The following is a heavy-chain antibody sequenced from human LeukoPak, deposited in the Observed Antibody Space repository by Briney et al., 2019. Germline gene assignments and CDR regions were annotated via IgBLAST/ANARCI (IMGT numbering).Heavy chain of an antibody. V-gene: IGHV3-30*04. J-gene: IGHJ4*02. CDR2: ISYDGSNK. D-gene: IGHD3-10*01. CDR1: GFTFSSYA. CDR3: AKDATMGSGSRGEAFDY. Sequence: GGSLRLFCAASGFTFSSYAMHWVRQAPGKGLEWVAAISYDGSNKYYADSVKGRFTISRDNSKNTLYLQMNSLRAEDTAVYYCAKDATMGSGSRGEAFDYWGQGTLVTVSS.